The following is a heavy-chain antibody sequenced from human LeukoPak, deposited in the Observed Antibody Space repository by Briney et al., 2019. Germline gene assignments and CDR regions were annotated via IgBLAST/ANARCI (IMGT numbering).Heavy chain of an antibody. CDR1: GFTFSTYW. CDR3: ARDFDWILFDY. V-gene: IGHV3-74*03. J-gene: IGHJ4*02. D-gene: IGHD3-9*01. CDR2: VRPEGTTT. Sequence: GCSLRLSCAASGFTFSTYWMHWVRQAPGKGLVWVSRVRPEGTTTAYADSVKGRFTISRDNAKNTLFLQMNSLSAGDTAVYYCARDFDWILFDYWGQGTLVTVSS.